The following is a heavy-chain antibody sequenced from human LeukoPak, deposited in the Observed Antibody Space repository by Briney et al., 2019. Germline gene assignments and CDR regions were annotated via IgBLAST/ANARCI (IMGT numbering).Heavy chain of an antibody. J-gene: IGHJ4*02. CDR3: ARDPYSNYFDY. CDR1: GYTFTGYY. Sequence: ASVTVSCTASGYTFTGYYMHWVRQAPGQGLEWMGWINPNNGGTNYAQKFQGRVTMTRDTSISTAYMELNRLRSDDTAVYYCARDPYSNYFDYWGQGTLVTVSP. D-gene: IGHD5-18*01. CDR2: INPNNGGT. V-gene: IGHV1-2*02.